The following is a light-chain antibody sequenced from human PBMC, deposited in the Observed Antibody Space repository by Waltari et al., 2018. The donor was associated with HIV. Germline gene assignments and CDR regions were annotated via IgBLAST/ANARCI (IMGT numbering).Light chain of an antibody. Sequence: QSALTQPASVSGSPAQSITISCTGSRSDVGRYNYFSLYQQYPGKAPKLIIYEVSSRPSGVSNRFSASKSGNTASLTISGLLAEDEADYYCCSYTSSDSYVFGTGTKVTVL. CDR1: RSDVGRYNY. CDR3: CSYTSSDSYV. V-gene: IGLV2-14*01. J-gene: IGLJ1*01. CDR2: EVS.